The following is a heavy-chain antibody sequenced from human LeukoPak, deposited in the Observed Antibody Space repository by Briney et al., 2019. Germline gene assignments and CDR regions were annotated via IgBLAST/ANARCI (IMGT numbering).Heavy chain of an antibody. V-gene: IGHV4-30-4*01. J-gene: IGHJ5*02. CDR2: IYYSGST. CDR1: GGSISSGDYY. D-gene: IGHD6-13*01. CDR3: ARDEAYSSSWYGAYNWFDP. Sequence: PSETLSLTCTVSGGSISSGDYYWSWIRQPPGKGLEWIGYIYYSGSTYYNPSLKSRVTISVDTSKNQFSLKLSFVTAADTAVYYCARDEAYSSSWYGAYNWFDPWGQGTLVTVSS.